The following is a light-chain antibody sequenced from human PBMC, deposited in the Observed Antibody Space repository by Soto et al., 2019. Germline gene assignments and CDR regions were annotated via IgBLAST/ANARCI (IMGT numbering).Light chain of an antibody. CDR2: GNS. CDR1: SSNIGAGYD. V-gene: IGLV1-40*01. CDR3: AAWDDSLVV. J-gene: IGLJ7*01. Sequence: QSVLTQPPSVSGAPGQRVTISCTGSSSNIGAGYDVHWYQQLPGTAPKLLIYGNSNRPSGVPDRFSGSKSGTSASLAITGLQAEDEADYYCAAWDDSLVVFGGGTQLTVL.